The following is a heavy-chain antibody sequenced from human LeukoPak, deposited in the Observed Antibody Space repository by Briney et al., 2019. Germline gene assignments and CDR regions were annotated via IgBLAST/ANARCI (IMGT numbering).Heavy chain of an antibody. V-gene: IGHV1-2*02. CDR3: AREISSGWSNGGYFDY. J-gene: IGHJ4*02. D-gene: IGHD6-19*01. Sequence: ASVKVSCKASGYTFTGYYMHWVRQAPGQGLEWMGWINPNSGGTNYAQKFQGRVTMTRDTSTSTVYMELSSLRSEDTAVYYCAREISSGWSNGGYFDYWGQGTLVTVSS. CDR2: INPNSGGT. CDR1: GYTFTGYY.